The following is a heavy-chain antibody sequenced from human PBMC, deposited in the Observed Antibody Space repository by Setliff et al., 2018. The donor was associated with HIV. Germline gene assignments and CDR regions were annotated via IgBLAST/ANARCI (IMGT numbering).Heavy chain of an antibody. CDR3: ARESSSGHDY. CDR1: GYSFINYG. Sequence: SVKVSCKASGYSFINYGISWVRQAPGQGLEWMGGIIPIFGTANYAQKFQGRVTITTDESTSTAYMELSSLRSEDTAVYYCARESSSGHDYWGQGTLVTVSS. CDR2: IIPIFGTA. V-gene: IGHV1-69*05. J-gene: IGHJ4*02. D-gene: IGHD6-19*01.